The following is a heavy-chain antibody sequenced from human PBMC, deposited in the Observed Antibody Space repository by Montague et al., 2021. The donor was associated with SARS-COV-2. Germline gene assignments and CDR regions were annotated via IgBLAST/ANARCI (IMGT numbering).Heavy chain of an antibody. V-gene: IGHV4-59*01. CDR2: IYYSGST. D-gene: IGHD2-8*01. CDR3: ARSQWHNWYFDL. J-gene: IGHJ2*01. Sequence: SETLSLTCTVSGGSISSYYWSWIRQPPGKGLEWIGYIYYSGSTNYNPSLKSRVTISVDTSKNQFSLKLSSVTAADTAVYYCARSQWHNWYFDLWGRGTLATVSS. CDR1: GGSISSYY.